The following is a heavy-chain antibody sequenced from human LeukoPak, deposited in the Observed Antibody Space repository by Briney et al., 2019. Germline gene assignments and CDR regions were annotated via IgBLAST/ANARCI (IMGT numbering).Heavy chain of an antibody. D-gene: IGHD1-1*01. V-gene: IGHV3-7*04. Sequence: PGGSLRLSCAASGFTFSDYYMSWIRQAPGKGLEWVASINRDGSGKYYVDSVRGRFTISRDNGKNSLYLQMNSLRAEDTAVYYCARVQTGTTNWFDPWGQGTLVTVSS. CDR2: INRDGSGK. CDR3: ARVQTGTTNWFDP. J-gene: IGHJ5*02. CDR1: GFTFSDYY.